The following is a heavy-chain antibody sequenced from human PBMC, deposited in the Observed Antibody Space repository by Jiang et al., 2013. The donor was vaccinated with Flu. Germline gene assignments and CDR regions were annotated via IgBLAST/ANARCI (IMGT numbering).Heavy chain of an antibody. D-gene: IGHD3-10*01. J-gene: IGHJ4*02. CDR3: AAVSYMVRGVHFDY. V-gene: IGHV1-58*02. Sequence: SGAEVKKPGTSVKVSCKASGFTFTSSAMQWVRQARGQRLEWIGWIVVGSGNTNYAQKFQERVTITRDMSTSTAYMELSSLRSEDTAVYYCAAVSYMVRGVHFDYWGQGTLVTVSS. CDR2: IVVGSGNT. CDR1: GFTFTSSA.